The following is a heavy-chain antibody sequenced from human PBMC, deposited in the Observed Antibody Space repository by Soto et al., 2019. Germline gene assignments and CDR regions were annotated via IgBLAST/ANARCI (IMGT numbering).Heavy chain of an antibody. CDR1: XSGXX. V-gene: IGHV4-34*01. Sequence: XSGXXWSXXXXPPGKGLEWIGEINHSGSTNYNPSLKSRVTISVDTSKNQFSLKLSSVTAADTAVYYCARVLDYFFYWGQGTLVTVSS. CDR2: INHSGST. J-gene: IGHJ4*02. D-gene: IGHD3-16*01. CDR3: ARVLDYFFY.